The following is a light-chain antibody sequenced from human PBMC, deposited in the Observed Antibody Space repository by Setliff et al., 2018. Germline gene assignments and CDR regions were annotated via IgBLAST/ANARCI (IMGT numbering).Light chain of an antibody. J-gene: IGLJ1*01. CDR3: SSNIGSNNFDV. CDR2: DVT. Sequence: SVLTQPHSVSGSPGQSVTISCTGTSSDVGGFHYVSWYQQHPGKTPKLLIFDVTKRPSGVPDRFSASKSGNTASLAVSGLQAEDEADYYCSSNIGSNNFDVFGTGTRAPS. V-gene: IGLV2-11*01. CDR1: SSDVGGFHY.